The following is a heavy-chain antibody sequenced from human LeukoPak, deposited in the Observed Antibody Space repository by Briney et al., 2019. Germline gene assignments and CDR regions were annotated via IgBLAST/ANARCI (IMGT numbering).Heavy chain of an antibody. CDR2: IDSDGRT. CDR1: GFTVSNTY. CDR3: ASGGGYSSAWHSSDY. D-gene: IGHD6-19*01. J-gene: IGHJ4*02. Sequence: GGSLRLSCAASGFTVSNTYMSWVRQAPGKGLEWCSIIDSDGRTYYADSVKGRFTISRDNSKNTMYLQMNSLRAEDTAVYYCASGGGYSSAWHSSDYWGQGTLVTVSS. V-gene: IGHV3-53*01.